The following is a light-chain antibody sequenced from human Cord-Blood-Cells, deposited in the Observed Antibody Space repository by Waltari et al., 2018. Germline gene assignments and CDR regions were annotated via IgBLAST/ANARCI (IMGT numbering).Light chain of an antibody. J-gene: IGKJ4*01. Sequence: EIVLTHSPGTLSLSPGERATLSCRASQSVSSSYLAWYQQKPGQAPRLLIYGASSRATGIPDGFSGSGSGTDFTLTISRLEPEDFAVYYCQQYGSSTGLTFGGGTKVEIK. CDR2: GAS. CDR1: QSVSSSY. CDR3: QQYGSSTGLT. V-gene: IGKV3-20*01.